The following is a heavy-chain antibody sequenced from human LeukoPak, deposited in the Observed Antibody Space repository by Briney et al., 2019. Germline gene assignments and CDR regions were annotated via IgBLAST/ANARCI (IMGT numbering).Heavy chain of an antibody. Sequence: GGSLRLSCAASGFTFSSYWMTWVRQAPGKGLEWVANIKQDGSEKYYVDSVKGRFTISRDNAKNSLYLQMNSLRAEDTAVYYCARDTLVIVVVPASIVVNYYYYGMDVWGQGTTVTVSS. D-gene: IGHD2-2*01. CDR1: GFTFSSYW. V-gene: IGHV3-7*01. J-gene: IGHJ6*02. CDR2: IKQDGSEK. CDR3: ARDTLVIVVVPASIVVNYYYYGMDV.